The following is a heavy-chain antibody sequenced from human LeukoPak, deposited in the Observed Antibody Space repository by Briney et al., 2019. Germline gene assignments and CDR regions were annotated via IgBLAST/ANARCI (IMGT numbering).Heavy chain of an antibody. V-gene: IGHV3-53*01. CDR3: ARGVEPLAANTLAY. CDR1: GFTVITND. J-gene: IGHJ4*02. Sequence: GGSLRLSCAASGFTVITNDMTWVRQARGKGREGVSVLYSDGNTKYADSVQVRFTISRDNSKNTLYLEMNSLSPDDTAVYYCARGVEPLAANTLAYWGQGTLVTVSS. D-gene: IGHD1-14*01. CDR2: LYSDGNT.